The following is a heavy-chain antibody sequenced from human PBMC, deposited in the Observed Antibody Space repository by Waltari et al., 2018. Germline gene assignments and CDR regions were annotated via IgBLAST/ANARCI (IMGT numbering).Heavy chain of an antibody. CDR3: ARGEAAAAQEGIWFDP. Sequence: QVQLVQSGAEVRKPGSSVKVSCKASGGPFSRYAISWVRQAPGQGLEWMGRIIPILGIANYAQKFQGRVTITADKSTSTAYMELSSLRSEDTAVYYCARGEAAAAQEGIWFDPWGQGTLVTVSS. V-gene: IGHV1-69*04. D-gene: IGHD6-13*01. CDR2: IIPILGIA. CDR1: GGPFSRYA. J-gene: IGHJ5*02.